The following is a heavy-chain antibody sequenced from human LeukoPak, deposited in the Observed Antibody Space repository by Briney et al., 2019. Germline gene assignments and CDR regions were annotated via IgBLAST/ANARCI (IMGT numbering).Heavy chain of an antibody. J-gene: IGHJ3*02. CDR3: ARGGIIASYAFEI. CDR1: GFSFSTYA. Sequence: GGSLRLSCAASGFSFSTYAISWVRQAPGKGLEWVSCISTTSSYIFYADSVRGRFTISRDNAKNSLYLQMDSLRAEDTAVYYCARGGIIASYAFEIWGQGTMVTVSS. V-gene: IGHV3-21*01. D-gene: IGHD1-26*01. CDR2: ISTTSSYI.